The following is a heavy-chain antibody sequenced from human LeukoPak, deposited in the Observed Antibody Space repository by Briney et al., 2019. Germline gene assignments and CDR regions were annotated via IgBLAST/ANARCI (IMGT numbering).Heavy chain of an antibody. CDR1: GFTFDDYA. D-gene: IGHD3-3*01. Sequence: GGSLRLSCAASGFTFDDYAMHWVRQAPGKGLEWVSGISWNSGSIGYADSVKGRFTISRDNAKNSLYLQMNSLRAEDTALYYCAKAIRFLNAFDIWGQGTMVTVSS. CDR2: ISWNSGSI. CDR3: AKAIRFLNAFDI. V-gene: IGHV3-9*01. J-gene: IGHJ3*02.